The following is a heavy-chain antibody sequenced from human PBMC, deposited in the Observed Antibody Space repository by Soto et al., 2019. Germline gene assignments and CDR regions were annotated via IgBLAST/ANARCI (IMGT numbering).Heavy chain of an antibody. CDR2: IYYTDDR. CDR3: AHSDGGSEIISVDF. V-gene: IGHV2-5*01. J-gene: IGHJ4*02. Sequence: QITLQESGPTLGKPTQPLTLTCTFSGFSFNTAGVAVGWIRQTPGVALEWLTLIYYTDDRRFSPSLKTRLTITGDTAKNQVVLSLTNVDPGDTATYFCAHSDGGSEIISVDFWGQGIPVTVSS. CDR1: GFSFNTAGVA. D-gene: IGHD5-12*01.